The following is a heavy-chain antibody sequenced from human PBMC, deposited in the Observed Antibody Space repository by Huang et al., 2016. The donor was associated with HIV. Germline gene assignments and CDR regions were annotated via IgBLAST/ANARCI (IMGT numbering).Heavy chain of an antibody. CDR1: GYSFTDYY. J-gene: IGHJ4*02. Sequence: QVQLVQSGAEVQKPGASVKVSCKASGYSFTDYYVHWLRQAPGQGMEWVGWINPTSGVTKDAQKFQGRVTLTRETSVSTAFMGLSSLRSDDTALYYCARGEKEKFHDILTGFYNWGQGTLVTVSS. CDR3: ARGEKEKFHDILTGFYN. CDR2: INPTSGVT. V-gene: IGHV1-2*02. D-gene: IGHD3-9*01.